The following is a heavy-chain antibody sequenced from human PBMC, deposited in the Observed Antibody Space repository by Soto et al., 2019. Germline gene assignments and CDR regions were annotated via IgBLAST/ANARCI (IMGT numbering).Heavy chain of an antibody. V-gene: IGHV3-23*01. CDR3: AKGDGVTLDFFVY. CDR1: GFTFSRYA. J-gene: IGHJ4*02. D-gene: IGHD3-9*01. CDR2: VSGSGGST. Sequence: PGGSLRLSCAASGFTFSRYAMSWVRQAPGKGLEWVSTVSGSGGSTNYADSVEGHFTISRDNSKNTLYLQMSSLRAEDTAVYYCAKGDGVTLDFFVYWGQGTPVTVS.